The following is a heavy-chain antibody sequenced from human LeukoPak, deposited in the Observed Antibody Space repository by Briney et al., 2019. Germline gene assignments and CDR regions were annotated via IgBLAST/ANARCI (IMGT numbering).Heavy chain of an antibody. J-gene: IGHJ4*02. Sequence: PGGSLTLSCAASGFTFSNYWMSWVRQAPGKGLEWVATIKQDDSEIYYVDSVKGRFTVSRDNAKNSLYLQMNSLRAEDTAVYYCARAWMGGRYWGQGTLVTVSS. CDR3: ARAWMGGRY. CDR2: IKQDDSEI. V-gene: IGHV3-7*04. CDR1: GFTFSNYW. D-gene: IGHD3-16*01.